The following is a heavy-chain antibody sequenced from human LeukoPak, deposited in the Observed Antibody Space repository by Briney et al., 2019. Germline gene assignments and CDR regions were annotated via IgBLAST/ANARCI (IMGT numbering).Heavy chain of an antibody. Sequence: SETLSLTCAVYGGSFSPYYWSWIRQSPDKGLEWIGEINHSRSTNYNPSLKSRVTISVDTSKNQFSLKLSSVTAADTAVYYCAKTRPYSLSGSYGDYWGQGTLVTVSS. J-gene: IGHJ4*02. CDR1: GGSFSPYY. CDR3: AKTRPYSLSGSYGDY. V-gene: IGHV4-34*01. CDR2: INHSRST. D-gene: IGHD1-26*01.